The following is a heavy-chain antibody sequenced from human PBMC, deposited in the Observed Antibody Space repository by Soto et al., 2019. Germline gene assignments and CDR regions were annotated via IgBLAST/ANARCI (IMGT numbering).Heavy chain of an antibody. CDR2: ISNSGGST. V-gene: IGHV3-23*01. CDR1: GFTFSSSA. D-gene: IGHD2-21*02. CDR3: AKGCGGDCYSGVQY. Sequence: EVQLLESGRGLVQPGGSLRLSCAASGFTFSSSAMSWFRQAPGKGLEWVSSISNSGGSTYYADSVKGRFTISRDNSKITLYLQMNSLQAEDTAVYYCAKGCGGDCYSGVQYWGQGTLVTVSS. J-gene: IGHJ4*02.